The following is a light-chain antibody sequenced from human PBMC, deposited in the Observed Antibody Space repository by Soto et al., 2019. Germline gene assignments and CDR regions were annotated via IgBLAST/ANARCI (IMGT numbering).Light chain of an antibody. J-gene: IGKJ1*01. CDR1: QSVSSN. CDR2: GAS. V-gene: IGKV3-15*01. CDR3: QHNTNWPRT. Sequence: EIVMTQSPATLSVSPGERATLSCRASQSVSSNLAWYQQKPGQAPRLLIYGASTSATGIPARFSGCGPGTVFTLTMSSQQSEDFAVYYCQHNTNWPRTFGQGTKVEIK.